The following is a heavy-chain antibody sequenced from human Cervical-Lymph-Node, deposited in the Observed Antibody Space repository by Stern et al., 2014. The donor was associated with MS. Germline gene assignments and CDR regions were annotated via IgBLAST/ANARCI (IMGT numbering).Heavy chain of an antibody. CDR2: IRSSGNTI. CDR3: AREDHLYPLDI. D-gene: IGHD1-14*01. CDR1: GFTFSDYY. V-gene: IGHV3-11*01. Sequence: VQLVESGGGLVKPGGSLRLSCAASGFTFSDYYMSRIRQDPGKGLEGVSYIRSSGNTIYSADSVKGRFTISRYNAKNSLYLQMNSLRAEDTAVYYCAREDHLYPLDIWGQGTMVTVSS. J-gene: IGHJ3*02.